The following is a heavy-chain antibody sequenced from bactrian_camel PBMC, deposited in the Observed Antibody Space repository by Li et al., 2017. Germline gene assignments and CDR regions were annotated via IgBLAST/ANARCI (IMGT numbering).Heavy chain of an antibody. CDR3: AAGRPWDGCNFAY. J-gene: IGHJ6*01. V-gene: IGHV3S53*01. Sequence: VQLVESGGGSVQAGGSLRLSCAASGYTVSTNLMAWFRQAPGEKREGVAAIASDGTTRYADSVKGRFTISKYNAKSTSYLQMNSLKPDDPAMYYCAAGRPWDGCNFAYWGQGTQVTVS. CDR2: IASDGTT. CDR1: GYTVSTNL. D-gene: IGHD1*01.